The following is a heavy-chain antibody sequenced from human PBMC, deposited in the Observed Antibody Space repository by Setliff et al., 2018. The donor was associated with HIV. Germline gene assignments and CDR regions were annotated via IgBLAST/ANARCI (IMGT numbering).Heavy chain of an antibody. D-gene: IGHD2-2*01. V-gene: IGHV1-69*05. CDR1: GGTFSSYG. J-gene: IGHJ4*02. CDR2: STPLLDTT. Sequence: SVKVSCKASGGTFSSYGITWVRQAPGQGLEWMGGSTPLLDTTNYAQKFQGRVTITTDESTNTVYMELSSLRSDDTAVYYCARWCAAAGCYPAIYHFDSWGQGTLVTVSS. CDR3: ARWCAAAGCYPAIYHFDS.